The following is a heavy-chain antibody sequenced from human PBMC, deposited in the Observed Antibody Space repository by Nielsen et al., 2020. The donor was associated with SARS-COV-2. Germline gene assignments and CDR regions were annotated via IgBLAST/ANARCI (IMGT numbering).Heavy chain of an antibody. V-gene: IGHV3-9*01. CDR2: ISWNSGSI. CDR1: GFTFDDYA. J-gene: IGHJ4*02. D-gene: IGHD1-14*01. Sequence: GGSLRLSCAAPGFTFDDYAMHWVRQAPGKGLEWVSGISWNSGSIGYADSVKGRFTISRDNAKNSLYLQMNSLRAEDTALYYCASLGRYLDYWGQGTLVTVSS. CDR3: ASLGRYLDY.